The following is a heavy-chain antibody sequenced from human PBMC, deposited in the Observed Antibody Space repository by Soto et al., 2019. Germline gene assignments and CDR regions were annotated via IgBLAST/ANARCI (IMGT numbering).Heavy chain of an antibody. CDR2: IKQDGSEK. J-gene: IGHJ4*02. Sequence: GGSLRLSCAASGFTFSSYWMSWVRQAPGKGLEWVANIKQDGSEKYYVDSVKGRFTISRDNAKNSLYLQMNSLRAEDTAVYYCARMGIAVAGANFDYWGQGTLVTVSS. CDR1: GFTFSSYW. D-gene: IGHD6-19*01. CDR3: ARMGIAVAGANFDY. V-gene: IGHV3-7*01.